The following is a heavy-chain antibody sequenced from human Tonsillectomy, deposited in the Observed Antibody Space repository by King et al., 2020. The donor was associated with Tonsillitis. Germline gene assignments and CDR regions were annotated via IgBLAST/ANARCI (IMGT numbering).Heavy chain of an antibody. J-gene: IGHJ3*02. CDR2: ISGSKFTI. CDR1: GFIFSDYY. Sequence: VQLVESGGGLVKPGGSLRLSCAASGFIFSDYYMSCIRQAPGNGLECISYISGSKFTIYYEDSVKGRFTISRDNAKKSLSLQMNSLRAEDTALYYCARAGGYCSGGRCYPNDFDIWGQGTMVTVSS. CDR3: ARAGGYCSGGRCYPNDFDI. D-gene: IGHD2-15*01. V-gene: IGHV3-11*01.